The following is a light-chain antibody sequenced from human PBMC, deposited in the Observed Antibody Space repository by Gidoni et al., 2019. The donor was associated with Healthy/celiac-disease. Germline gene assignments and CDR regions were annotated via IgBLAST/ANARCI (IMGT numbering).Light chain of an antibody. CDR3: KQYSSYSWT. J-gene: IGKJ1*01. CDR1: QSISSW. V-gene: IGKV1-5*03. CDR2: KAS. Sequence: DITMTQSPPTQSAFAGDRVTITCRASQSISSWLAWYQQKPGKAPKLLISKASTLESGVPSRFIGSGAGTEFSLTISSLQPDDFSTYYCKQYSSYSWTFGQGTKVEIK.